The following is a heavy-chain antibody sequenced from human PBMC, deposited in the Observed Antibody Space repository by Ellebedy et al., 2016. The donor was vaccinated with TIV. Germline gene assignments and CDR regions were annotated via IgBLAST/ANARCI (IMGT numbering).Heavy chain of an antibody. J-gene: IGHJ4*02. V-gene: IGHV3-7*01. CDR3: TKDGSGTMNF. Sequence: GEPLKISCAVSGFTFSTSWMSWVRQAPGQGLEWVANMNGDGNERYYVDSVEGRFTISRDNTRNSLYLQMNSLRADDTAVYYCTKDGSGTMNFWGQGTLVTVSS. CDR1: GFTFSTSW. D-gene: IGHD1-1*01. CDR2: MNGDGNER.